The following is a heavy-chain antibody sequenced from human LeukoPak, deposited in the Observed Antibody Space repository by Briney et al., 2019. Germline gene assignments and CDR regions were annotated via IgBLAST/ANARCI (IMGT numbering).Heavy chain of an antibody. J-gene: IGHJ4*02. Sequence: GGSLRLSCAASGFTFSSYAMSWVRQAPGKGLEWVSAISGSGGSTYYADSMKGRFTISRDNSKNTLYLQMNSLRAEDTAVYYCARLGQWEPHYIDYWGQGTLVTVSS. CDR3: ARLGQWEPHYIDY. CDR1: GFTFSSYA. V-gene: IGHV3-23*01. D-gene: IGHD1-26*01. CDR2: ISGSGGST.